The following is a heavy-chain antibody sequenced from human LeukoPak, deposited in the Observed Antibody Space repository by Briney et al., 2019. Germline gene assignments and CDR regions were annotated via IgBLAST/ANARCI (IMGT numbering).Heavy chain of an antibody. Sequence: GGSLRLSCAASGFTFSSYAMSWVRQAPGKGLEWVSAISGNGGSTYYADSVKGRFTISRDNSKNTLYLQMNSLRAEDTAVYYCAKDRGYCSGGSCYFDFWGQGTLVTVSS. CDR3: AKDRGYCSGGSCYFDF. D-gene: IGHD2-15*01. J-gene: IGHJ4*02. CDR1: GFTFSSYA. V-gene: IGHV3-23*01. CDR2: ISGNGGST.